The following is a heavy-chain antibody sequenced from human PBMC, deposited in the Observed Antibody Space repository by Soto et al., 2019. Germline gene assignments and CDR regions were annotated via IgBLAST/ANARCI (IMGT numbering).Heavy chain of an antibody. CDR2: ISYDGSNK. D-gene: IGHD6-13*01. CDR1: GFTFSSYA. V-gene: IGHV3-30-3*01. J-gene: IGHJ6*02. CDR3: ARERGWGSSWSHYYYGMDV. Sequence: GGSLRLSCAASGFTFSSYAMHWVRQAPGKGLEWVAVISYDGSNKYYADSVKGRFTISRDNSKNTPYLQMNSLRAEDTAVYYCARERGWGSSWSHYYYGMDVWGQGTTVTVSS.